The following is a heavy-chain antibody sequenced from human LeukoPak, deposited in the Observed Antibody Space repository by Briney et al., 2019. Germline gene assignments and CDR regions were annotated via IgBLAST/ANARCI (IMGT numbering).Heavy chain of an antibody. V-gene: IGHV1-69*05. CDR2: IIPIFGTA. CDR1: GGTFSSYA. Sequence: SVKVSCKASGGTFSSYAISWVRQAPGQGLEWMGGIIPIFGTANYAQKFQGRVTITTDESTCTAYMELSSLRSEDTAVYYCARDVRSPGWELHYYNAFDIWGQGTMVTVSS. J-gene: IGHJ3*02. D-gene: IGHD2-15*01. CDR3: ARDVRSPGWELHYYNAFDI.